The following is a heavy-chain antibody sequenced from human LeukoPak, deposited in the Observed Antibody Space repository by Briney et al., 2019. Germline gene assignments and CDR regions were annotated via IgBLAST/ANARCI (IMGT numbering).Heavy chain of an antibody. Sequence: GGSLRLSCAASGFTFSTHAMTWVRQAPGKGLEWVSTISGSGGTTYYADSVKGRFTISRDNSKNTVYVQMNSLRAEDTAVYYCARTPRSCSGSTCYRNYGMDVWGQGTTVTVSS. CDR3: ARTPRSCSGSTCYRNYGMDV. J-gene: IGHJ6*02. CDR1: GFTFSTHA. V-gene: IGHV3-23*01. D-gene: IGHD2-15*01. CDR2: ISGSGGTT.